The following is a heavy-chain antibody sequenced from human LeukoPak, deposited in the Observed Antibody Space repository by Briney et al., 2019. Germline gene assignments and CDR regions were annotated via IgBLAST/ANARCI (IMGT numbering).Heavy chain of an antibody. CDR1: GGSISSYY. Sequence: SETLSLTCTVSGGSISSYYWSWIRQPPGKGLEWIGYIYYSGSTNYKPSLKSRVTISVDTSKNQFSLKLSSVTAADTAVYYCARDPGGTLLWFGEFNFDYWGQGTLVTVSS. D-gene: IGHD3-10*01. CDR2: IYYSGST. J-gene: IGHJ4*02. CDR3: ARDPGGTLLWFGEFNFDY. V-gene: IGHV4-59*12.